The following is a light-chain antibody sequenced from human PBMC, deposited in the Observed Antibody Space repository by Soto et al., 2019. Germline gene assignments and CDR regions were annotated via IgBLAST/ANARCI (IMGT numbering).Light chain of an antibody. CDR1: QSVLYSSNNKNY. CDR3: PQYLTTSST. V-gene: IGKV4-1*01. Sequence: DIVLTQSPDSLAVSLGERATINCKSSQSVLYSSNNKNYLAWYQQKPGQPPKLLISWASTRESGVPDRFTGSGSGTDFTLTISSLQAEDVAVYYCPQYLTTSSTFGQGTKLEIK. J-gene: IGKJ2*02. CDR2: WAS.